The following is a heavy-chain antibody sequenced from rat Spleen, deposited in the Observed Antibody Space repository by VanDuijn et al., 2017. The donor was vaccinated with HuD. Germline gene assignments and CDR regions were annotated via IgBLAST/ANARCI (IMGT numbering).Heavy chain of an antibody. V-gene: IGHV5-29*01. J-gene: IGHJ1*01. Sequence: EVQLVESGGGLVQPGRSLKLSCAASGFTFNDYGMAWFRQAPTKGLEWVATIIYGGSSTSYRDSVKGRFTISRDLAKSTLYLQMDSLRSADTATYYCARRNNGWYFDFWGPGTMVTVSS. CDR1: GFTFNDYG. D-gene: IGHD1-10*01. CDR2: IIYGGSST. CDR3: ARRNNGWYFDF.